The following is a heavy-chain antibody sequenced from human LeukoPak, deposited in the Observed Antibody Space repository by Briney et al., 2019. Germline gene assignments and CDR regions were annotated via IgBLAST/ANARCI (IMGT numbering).Heavy chain of an antibody. CDR3: ARDVIARNYYYYMDV. V-gene: IGHV3-7*01. D-gene: IGHD2-15*01. J-gene: IGHJ6*03. Sequence: GGSLRLSCAASGFVFSSYWMSWVRQAPGKGLEWVANIKEDGSEKDYVDSVKGRFTISRDNAKNSLYLQMNSLRAEDTAVYYCARDVIARNYYYYMDVWGKGTTVTVSS. CDR1: GFVFSSYW. CDR2: IKEDGSEK.